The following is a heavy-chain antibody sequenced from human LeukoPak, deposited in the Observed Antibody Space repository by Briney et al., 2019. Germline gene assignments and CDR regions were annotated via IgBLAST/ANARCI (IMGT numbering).Heavy chain of an antibody. CDR2: INTNTGNP. J-gene: IGHJ6*03. Sequence: ASVKVSCKASGYTFTTYALNWVRQAPGQGLEWMGWINTNTGNPTYAQGFTGRFVFSLDTSVSTAYLQISSLKAEDTAVYYCARAARFDSSGWTSFYYYYYMDVWAKGTTVTVSS. D-gene: IGHD6-19*01. V-gene: IGHV7-4-1*02. CDR3: ARAARFDSSGWTSFYYYYYMDV. CDR1: GYTFTTYA.